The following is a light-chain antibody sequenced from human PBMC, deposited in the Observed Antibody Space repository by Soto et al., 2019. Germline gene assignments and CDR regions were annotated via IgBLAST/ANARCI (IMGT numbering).Light chain of an antibody. CDR3: QQSYRTPT. CDR2: GAS. CDR1: QTIMTY. V-gene: IGKV1-39*01. J-gene: IGKJ5*01. Sequence: SVGDEVTITCPANQTIMTYLNCYQLKPGKATKLLIYGASTLQSGVPSRFSGSGSGTDYTITISSLQAEDVETYCCQQSYRTPTFGQGTRLEIK.